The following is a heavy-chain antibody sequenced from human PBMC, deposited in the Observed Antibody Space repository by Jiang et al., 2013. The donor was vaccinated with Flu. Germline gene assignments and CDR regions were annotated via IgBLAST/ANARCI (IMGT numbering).Heavy chain of an antibody. D-gene: IGHD3-9*01. Sequence: SGGTFRTYPITWVRQAPGQGLEWMGGIIPMFGTTSYAQKFQGRVTITADESTGTAYMELGSLRSEDTAVYYCASPDILTGYYDYYYYGMDVWGQGTTVTVSS. V-gene: IGHV1-69*01. J-gene: IGHJ6*02. CDR3: ASPDILTGYYDYYYYGMDV. CDR1: GGTFRTYP. CDR2: IIPMFGTT.